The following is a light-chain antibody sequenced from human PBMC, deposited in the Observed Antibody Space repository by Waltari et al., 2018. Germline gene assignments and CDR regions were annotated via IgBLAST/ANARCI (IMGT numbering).Light chain of an antibody. CDR2: DDS. Sequence: SYVLTQPPSVSVAPGQTVRIACGGQNIGARRVHWYQQKPGQAPVLVIYDDSDRPSGIPERVAGSNAGNTATLTVSRAEVGDEADYYCHVWDTSTEHHVVFGGGTKLTVV. J-gene: IGLJ2*01. CDR3: HVWDTSTEHHVV. V-gene: IGLV3-21*02. CDR1: NIGARR.